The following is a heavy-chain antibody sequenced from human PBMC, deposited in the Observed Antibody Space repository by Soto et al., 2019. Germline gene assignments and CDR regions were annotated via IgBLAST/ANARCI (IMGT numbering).Heavy chain of an antibody. CDR1: GNTFTSYY. CDR2: INPSGGST. J-gene: IGHJ4*02. Sequence: GASGKVSWKASGNTFTSYYMHWGGQAPGQGLEWMGIINPSGGSTSYAQKFQGRVTMTRDTSTSTVYMELSSLRSEDTAVYYCARSYSGYDYVYWGQGTLVTVSS. D-gene: IGHD5-12*01. V-gene: IGHV1-46*03. CDR3: ARSYSGYDYVY.